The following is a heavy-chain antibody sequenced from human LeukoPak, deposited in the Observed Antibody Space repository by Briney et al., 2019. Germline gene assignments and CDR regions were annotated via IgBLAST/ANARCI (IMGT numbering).Heavy chain of an antibody. CDR3: ARCLYGSASYYYQDWFDP. CDR2: ISDYNGNT. Sequence: ASVKVSCKASGYTFTSCGISWVRQAPGQGLEWMGWISDYNGNTNYAQKLQGRVTMTTDTSTSTAYMELRSLRSDDTAVYYCARCLYGSASYYYQDWFDPWGQGTLVTVSS. CDR1: GYTFTSCG. D-gene: IGHD3-10*01. V-gene: IGHV1-18*04. J-gene: IGHJ5*02.